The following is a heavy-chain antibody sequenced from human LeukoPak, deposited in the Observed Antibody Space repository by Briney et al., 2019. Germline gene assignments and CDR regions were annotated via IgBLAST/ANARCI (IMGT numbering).Heavy chain of an antibody. CDR2: IYYSGST. D-gene: IGHD3-22*01. CDR1: GGSISSSSYY. V-gene: IGHV4-39*07. CDR3: ASQSGYYYDSSGYSDY. J-gene: IGHJ4*02. Sequence: SGTLSLTCTVSGGSISSSSYYWGWIRQPPGKGLEWIGSIYYSGSTYYNPSLKSRVTISVDTSKNQFSLKLSSVTAADTAVYYCASQSGYYYDSSGYSDYWGQGTLVTVSS.